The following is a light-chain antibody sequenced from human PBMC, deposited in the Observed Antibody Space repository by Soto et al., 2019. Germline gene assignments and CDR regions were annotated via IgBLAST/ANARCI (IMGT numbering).Light chain of an antibody. CDR1: SSDIGSYNL. CDR2: EGS. CDR3: CSYAGDSTYV. J-gene: IGLJ1*01. V-gene: IGLV2-23*01. Sequence: QSVLTQPASVSGSPGQSITISCTGSSSDIGSYNLVSWYQQHPGRAPNLTIYEGSLRPAGVSYRFSGSKSGNTASLTISELQPEDEADYFCCSYAGDSTYVFGGGTKVTVL.